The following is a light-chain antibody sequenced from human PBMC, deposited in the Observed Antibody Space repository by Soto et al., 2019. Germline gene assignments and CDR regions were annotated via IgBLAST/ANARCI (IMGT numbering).Light chain of an antibody. J-gene: IGKJ3*01. CDR1: QSISSY. V-gene: IGKV1-39*01. Sequence: DIPMSQSPSSVSASVGDRGTITCPASQSISSYLNWYQQKPGKAPKLLIYAASSLQSGVPSRFSGSGSGTDFTLTISSLEPEDFAVYYCQQRSNWPACTFGPGTKVDIK. CDR3: QQRSNWPACT. CDR2: AAS.